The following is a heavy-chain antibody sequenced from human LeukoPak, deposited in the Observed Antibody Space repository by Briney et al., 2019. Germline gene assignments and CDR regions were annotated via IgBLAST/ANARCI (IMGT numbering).Heavy chain of an antibody. CDR1: RYTFTSYG. CDR2: ISAYNGNT. D-gene: IGHD3-3*01. J-gene: IGHJ4*02. V-gene: IGHV1-18*01. Sequence: ASVKVSSKASRYTFTSYGISWVRQAPGQGLGWMGWISAYNGNTNYAQKLQGRVTMTTDTSTSTAYMELRSLRSDDTAVYYCASGYDFWSGYYYWGQGTLVTVSS. CDR3: ASGYDFWSGYYY.